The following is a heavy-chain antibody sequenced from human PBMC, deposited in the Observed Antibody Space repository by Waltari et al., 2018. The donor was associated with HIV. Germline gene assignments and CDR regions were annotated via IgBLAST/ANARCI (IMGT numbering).Heavy chain of an antibody. D-gene: IGHD2-15*01. CDR2: IHSPGRT. CDR3: ARGIFGGNPGY. CDR1: GGPITTYR. V-gene: IGHV4-59*01. J-gene: IGHJ4*02. Sequence: QLQLRESGPRLVKPLETLALNCSVSGGPITTYRWNWYRQPPGKGLEWIGYIHSPGRTNCKPSPKSRVTRSVDTSKTFVSLQPKSVTAADTARYDCARGIFGGNPGYWGRGTLITVS.